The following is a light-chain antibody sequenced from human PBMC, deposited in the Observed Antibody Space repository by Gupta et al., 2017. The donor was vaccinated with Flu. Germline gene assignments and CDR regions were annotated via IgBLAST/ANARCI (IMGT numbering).Light chain of an antibody. CDR2: DAS. CDR1: QSVRDY. V-gene: IGKV3-11*01. CDR3: QQRNKWPLT. Sequence: EIVLTQSPAALSLSPGERVTLSCRASQSVRDYLAWYHQRPGQSPRLLIYDASNRATDVPARFNASGSETDFTLTISGLEPEDSGVYYSQQRNKWPLTFGGGTRIEIK. J-gene: IGKJ4*01.